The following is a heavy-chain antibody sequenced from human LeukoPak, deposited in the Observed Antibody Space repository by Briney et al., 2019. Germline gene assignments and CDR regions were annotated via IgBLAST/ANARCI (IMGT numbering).Heavy chain of an antibody. CDR3: ARDGVLSYCTNGVCLDY. D-gene: IGHD2-8*01. J-gene: IGHJ4*02. CDR2: ISGSSTYI. Sequence: PGGSLRLSCAASGFTFTNYWMSWVRQAPGKGLEWVSSISGSSTYIYYADSVKGRFTISRDNAKNSLYLQMNSLRAEDTAVYYCARDGVLSYCTNGVCLDYWGQGTLVTVSS. V-gene: IGHV3-21*01. CDR1: GFTFTNYW.